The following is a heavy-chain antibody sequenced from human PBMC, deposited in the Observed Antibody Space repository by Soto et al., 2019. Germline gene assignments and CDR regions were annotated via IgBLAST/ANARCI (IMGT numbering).Heavy chain of an antibody. CDR2: IYYSGTT. D-gene: IGHD6-6*01. V-gene: IGHV4-30-4*01. CDR3: GGGAYSDSSSYFDY. J-gene: IGHJ4*02. CDR1: GDSISSGDHY. Sequence: QVQLQESGPGLVKPSQTLSLTCTVSGDSISSGDHYWSWISQPPGKGLEWIGYIYYSGTTYSRPSLQNRVTISVDTAKNQFSLKLNAVTAADTAVYYCGGGAYSDSSSYFDYWGQGALVPVSS.